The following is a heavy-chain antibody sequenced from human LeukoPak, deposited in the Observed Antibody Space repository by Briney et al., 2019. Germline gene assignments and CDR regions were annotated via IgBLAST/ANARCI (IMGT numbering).Heavy chain of an antibody. Sequence: PSETLSLTCAAYGGSFSGYYWSWIRQPPGKGLEWIGEINHSGSTNYNPSLKSRVTISVDTSKNQFSLKLSSVTAADTAVYYCARAHYTFSRYGGFDYWGQGTLVTVSS. D-gene: IGHD3-3*01. CDR1: GGSFSGYY. CDR3: ARAHYTFSRYGGFDY. CDR2: INHSGST. V-gene: IGHV4-34*01. J-gene: IGHJ4*02.